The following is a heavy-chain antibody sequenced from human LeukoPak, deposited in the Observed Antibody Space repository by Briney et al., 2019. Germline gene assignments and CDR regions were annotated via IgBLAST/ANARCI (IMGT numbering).Heavy chain of an antibody. V-gene: IGHV3-30*02. Sequence: GGSLRLSCAASGFTFSSYGMHWVRQAPGKGLEWVAFIRYDGSNKYYADSVKGRFTISRDNSKNTLYLQMNSLRAEDTAVYYCARGLVVPTAPDYWGQGTLVTVSS. CDR1: GFTFSSYG. D-gene: IGHD2-2*01. CDR3: ARGLVVPTAPDY. J-gene: IGHJ4*02. CDR2: IRYDGSNK.